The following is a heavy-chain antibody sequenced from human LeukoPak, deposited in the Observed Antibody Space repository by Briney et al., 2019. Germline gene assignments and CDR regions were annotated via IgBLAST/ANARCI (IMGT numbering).Heavy chain of an antibody. D-gene: IGHD3-22*01. CDR3: AQIYSEISGYYSDY. V-gene: IGHV2-5*02. CDR1: GFSLTATGVG. Sequence: SGPTLVKPTQTLTLTCTFSGFSLTATGVGVGWIRQPPGKALEWLALIYWGDDKRYSPSLKSRVTITKDASKNQVVLTMTNMDPVDTATYYCAQIYSEISGYYSDYWGQGTLVTVSS. CDR2: IYWGDDK. J-gene: IGHJ4*02.